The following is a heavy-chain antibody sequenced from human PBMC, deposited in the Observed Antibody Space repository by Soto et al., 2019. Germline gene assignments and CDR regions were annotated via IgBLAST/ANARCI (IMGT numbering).Heavy chain of an antibody. V-gene: IGHV4-34*01. Sequence: QVQLQQWGAGLLKPSETLSLTCAVYGGSFSGYYWSWIRQPPGKGLEWIGEINHSGSTNYNPSLKSRVTISVDTSKTQFSLKLSSVAAADTAVYYCARAPYTLWGQGTLVTVSS. CDR1: GGSFSGYY. CDR3: ARAPYTL. J-gene: IGHJ4*02. CDR2: INHSGST. D-gene: IGHD3-16*01.